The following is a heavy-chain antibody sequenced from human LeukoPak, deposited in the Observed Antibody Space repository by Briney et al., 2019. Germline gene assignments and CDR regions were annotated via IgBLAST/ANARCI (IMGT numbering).Heavy chain of an antibody. J-gene: IGHJ4*02. Sequence: GGSLRISCQGSGSTFTSYWITWVRQMPGKGREWMGRIDPSESYTNYSPSFQGHVTISVDKSISTAYLQWSSLKASDTAMYYCARRDRYSWYSFDYWGQGTLVTVFS. V-gene: IGHV5-10-1*01. CDR2: IDPSESYT. CDR3: ARRDRYSWYSFDY. D-gene: IGHD6-13*01. CDR1: GSTFTSYW.